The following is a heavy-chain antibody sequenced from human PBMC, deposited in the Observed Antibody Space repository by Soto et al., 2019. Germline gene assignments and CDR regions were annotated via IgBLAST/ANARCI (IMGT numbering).Heavy chain of an antibody. Sequence: GGSLRLSCSASGFTFSSYAMHWVRQAPGKGLEWVAVISYDGSNKYYADSVKGRFTISRDNSKNTLYLQMNLASVTAADTAVYYCAGVEYGVRGVIINDYWGQGALVTVSS. CDR3: AGVEYGVRGVIINDY. J-gene: IGHJ4*02. V-gene: IGHV3-30-3*01. D-gene: IGHD3-10*01. CDR2: ISYDGSNK. CDR1: GFTFSSYA.